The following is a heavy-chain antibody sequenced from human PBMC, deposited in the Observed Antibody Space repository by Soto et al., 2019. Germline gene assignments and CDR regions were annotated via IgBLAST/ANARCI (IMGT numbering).Heavy chain of an antibody. CDR2: IYHSGST. J-gene: IGHJ5*02. CDR3: ASAGTERYSGYYVVRTYWFDP. D-gene: IGHD5-12*01. Sequence: QVQLQESGPGLVKPSGTLSLTCAVSGGSISSSNWWSWVRQPPGKGLEWIGEIYHSGSTHYNPSLKSRVTIAVDRCKNQFGLKLSSVTGADTAVDYCASAGTERYSGYYVVRTYWFDPWGQGTLVTVSS. V-gene: IGHV4-4*02. CDR1: GGSISSSNW.